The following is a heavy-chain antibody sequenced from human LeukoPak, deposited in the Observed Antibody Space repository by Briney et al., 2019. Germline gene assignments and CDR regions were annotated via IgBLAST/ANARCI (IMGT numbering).Heavy chain of an antibody. CDR1: GFSVSDVRYS. Sequence: SETLSLTCNVSGFSVSDVRYSWTWIRQHPGKGLEWIGYKYYSGSAKYNPSLKSRLTISIDTSKNQFSLQLSSVTAADTATYYCATPYCSSISCLDVFNVWGPGTRVTVSS. J-gene: IGHJ3*01. D-gene: IGHD2-2*01. CDR2: KYYSGSA. CDR3: ATPYCSSISCLDVFNV. V-gene: IGHV4-31*03.